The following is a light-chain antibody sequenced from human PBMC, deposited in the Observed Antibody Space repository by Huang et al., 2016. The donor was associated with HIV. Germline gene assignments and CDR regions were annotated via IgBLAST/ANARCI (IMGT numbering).Light chain of an antibody. Sequence: EIVLTQSPGTLSLSPGERAPLSCRASQSFSSTYLAWYQQKPGQAPRLLTYGSSSRATGIPGRFSGSGSGTDFTLIISRLEPEDFAVYYCQQYGSSVVTFGQGTKVEVK. CDR2: GSS. CDR1: QSFSSTY. J-gene: IGKJ1*01. CDR3: QQYGSSVVT. V-gene: IGKV3-20*01.